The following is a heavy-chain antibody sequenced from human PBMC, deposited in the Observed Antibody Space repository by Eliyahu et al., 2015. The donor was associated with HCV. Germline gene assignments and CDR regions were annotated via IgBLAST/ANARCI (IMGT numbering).Heavy chain of an antibody. CDR2: ISSNGRYI. J-gene: IGHJ4*02. CDR3: ARIAPLNYFDY. V-gene: IGHV3-21*02. Sequence: DVQLVESGGGLVKPGGXRXLSXAASGFXFSTYSMNWVRQAPGKGLEWISSISSNGRYIYYADSVKGRFTISRDNAKNSLYLQMNSLRAEDTAVYYCARIAPLNYFDYWGQGALVTVSS. CDR1: GFXFSTYS. D-gene: IGHD3-9*01.